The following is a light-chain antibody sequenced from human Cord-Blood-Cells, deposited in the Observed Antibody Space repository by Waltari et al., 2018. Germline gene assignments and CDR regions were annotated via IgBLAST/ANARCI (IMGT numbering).Light chain of an antibody. CDR2: DVS. V-gene: IGLV2-14*03. CDR1: RRDVGGYNY. CDR3: SSYTSSSTWV. J-gene: IGLJ3*02. Sequence: QSALTQPASVSGSPGQSLTISCTGTRRDVGGYNYVSWYQQHPGKAPKPMIYDVSNRPSGVSNRFSGSKSGNTASLTISGLQAEDEADYYCSSYTSSSTWVFGGGTKLTVL.